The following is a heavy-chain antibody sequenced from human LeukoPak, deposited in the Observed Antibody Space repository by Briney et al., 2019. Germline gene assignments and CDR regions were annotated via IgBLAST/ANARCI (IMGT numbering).Heavy chain of an antibody. J-gene: IGHJ4*02. D-gene: IGHD3-10*01. CDR3: AGYGSGSYYKAFDF. CDR2: VYYTGSS. CDR1: GDSISSSY. Sequence: SETLSLTCTVSGDSISSSYWSWIRQPPGKGLEWIGYVYYTGSSYYNPSLKSRATTSIDMSKNQFSLKLTSMAAADTAVYYCAGYGSGSYYKAFDFWGQGSLVTVSS. V-gene: IGHV4-59*01.